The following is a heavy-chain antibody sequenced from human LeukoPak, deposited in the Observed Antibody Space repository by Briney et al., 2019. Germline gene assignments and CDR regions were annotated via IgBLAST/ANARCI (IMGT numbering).Heavy chain of an antibody. D-gene: IGHD2-15*01. Sequence: SETLSLTCAVSGYSISGGYYWGWIRQPPGKGLEWIGSIYHSGSTYYNPSLKSRVTISVGTSKNQFSLKLSSVTAADTAVYYCARHGECSGGSCYSLVYFDYWGQGTLVTVSS. CDR1: GYSISGGYY. V-gene: IGHV4-38-2*01. CDR3: ARHGECSGGSCYSLVYFDY. J-gene: IGHJ4*02. CDR2: IYHSGST.